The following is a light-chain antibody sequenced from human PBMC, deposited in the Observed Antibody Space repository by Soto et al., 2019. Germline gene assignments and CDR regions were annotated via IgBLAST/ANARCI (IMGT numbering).Light chain of an antibody. J-gene: IGKJ1*01. CDR1: QSVSSN. CDR3: QQYNNWPPWT. V-gene: IGKV3-15*01. Sequence: EIVMTQSPATLSVSPGERATLSYRASQSVSSNLAWYQQKPGQAPRLLISGASTRATGIPARFSGSGSGTEFTLTISSLQSEDFAVYYCQQYNNWPPWTFGQGTKVEIK. CDR2: GAS.